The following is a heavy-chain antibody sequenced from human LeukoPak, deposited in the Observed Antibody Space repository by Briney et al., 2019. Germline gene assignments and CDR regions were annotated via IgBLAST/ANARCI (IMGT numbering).Heavy chain of an antibody. V-gene: IGHV3-48*04. D-gene: IGHD6-19*01. CDR2: ISSSSSTI. Sequence: GGSLRLSCAASGFTFSSYSMNWVRQAPGKGLEWVSYISSSSSTIYYADSVKGRFTISRDNAKNSLYLQMNSLRAEDTAVYYCARDSSGWGGNNWFDPWGQGTLVTVSS. CDR3: ARDSSGWGGNNWFDP. J-gene: IGHJ5*02. CDR1: GFTFSSYS.